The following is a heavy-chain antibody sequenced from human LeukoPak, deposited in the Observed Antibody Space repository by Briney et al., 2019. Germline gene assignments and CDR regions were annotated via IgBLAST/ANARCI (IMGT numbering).Heavy chain of an antibody. D-gene: IGHD5-18*01. V-gene: IGHV4-59*08. CDR1: GGSISSYY. CDR2: IYYSGST. CDR3: ARVSGYSYGYGIDY. Sequence: SETLSLTCTVSGGSISSYYWSWIRQPPGKGLEWIGYIYYSGSTNYNPSLKSRVTISVDTSKNQFSLKLSSVTAADTAVYYCARVSGYSYGYGIDYWGQGTLVTVPS. J-gene: IGHJ4*02.